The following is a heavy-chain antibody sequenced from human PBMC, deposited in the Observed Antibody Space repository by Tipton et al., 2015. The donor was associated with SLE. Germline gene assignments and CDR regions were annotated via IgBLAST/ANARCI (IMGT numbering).Heavy chain of an antibody. CDR3: TRPNGEYPSYFGMDV. D-gene: IGHD4-17*01. CDR1: GGSISRYY. Sequence: LRLSCTVSGGSISRYYWSWIRQPPGQRLEWIGYIHYSGSTKYSPSLKSRVTMSVDTSKNQFSLKLSSVTAADTAVYYCTRPNGEYPSYFGMDVWGQGTTVIVSS. CDR2: IHYSGST. V-gene: IGHV4-59*01. J-gene: IGHJ6*02.